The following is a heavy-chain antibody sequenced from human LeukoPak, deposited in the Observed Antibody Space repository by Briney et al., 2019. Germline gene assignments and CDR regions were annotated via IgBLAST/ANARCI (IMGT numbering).Heavy chain of an antibody. CDR3: ARSGGPLNWFDP. Sequence: SETLSLTCAVYGGSFSGYYWGWIRQPPGKGLEWIGEITHSGSTNYNPSLKSRVTISVDTSKNQFSLKLSSVTAADTAVYYCARSGGPLNWFDPWGQGTLVTVSS. CDR2: ITHSGST. J-gene: IGHJ5*02. V-gene: IGHV4-34*01. CDR1: GGSFSGYY.